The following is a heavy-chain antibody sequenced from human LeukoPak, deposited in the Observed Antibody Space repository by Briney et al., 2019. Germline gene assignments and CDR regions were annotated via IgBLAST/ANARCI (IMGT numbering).Heavy chain of an antibody. Sequence: SETLSLTCTVSGGSISSSSYYWGWIRQPPGKGLEWIGGIYYSGSTYYNPSLKSRVTISVDTSKNQFSLKLSSVTAADTAVYYCARRIVYDSSGYYYERDAFDIWGQGTMVTVSS. CDR2: IYYSGST. D-gene: IGHD3-22*01. CDR3: ARRIVYDSSGYYYERDAFDI. J-gene: IGHJ3*02. V-gene: IGHV4-39*01. CDR1: GGSISSSSYY.